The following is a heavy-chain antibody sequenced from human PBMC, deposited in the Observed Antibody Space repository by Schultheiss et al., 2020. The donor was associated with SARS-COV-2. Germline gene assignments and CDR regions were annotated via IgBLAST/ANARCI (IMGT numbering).Heavy chain of an antibody. V-gene: IGHV4-4*02. CDR2: IYHSGST. Sequence: SETLSLTCAVSGGSISSGNWWSWVRQPPGKGLEWIGEIYHSGSTNYNPSLKSRVTISVDTSKNQFSLKLSSVTAAETAVYYCARQRLEVAAVDYWGQGTLVTVSS. CDR3: ARQRLEVAAVDY. CDR1: GGSISSGNW. D-gene: IGHD6-19*01. J-gene: IGHJ4*02.